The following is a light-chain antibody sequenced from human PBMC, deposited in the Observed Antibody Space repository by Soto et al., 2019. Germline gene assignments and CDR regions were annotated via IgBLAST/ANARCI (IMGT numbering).Light chain of an antibody. CDR2: KVS. CDR1: QSPLYSDGNTY. J-gene: IGKJ2*01. Sequence: DVVMTQSPLSLPATLGQPASISCRSSQSPLYSDGNTYLNWFHQRPGQSPRRLIYKVSNRDSGVPDRFRGSGSGTDFTLQINRVEAEDVGVYYCMQGTYWPYTFGQGTKLEIK. V-gene: IGKV2-30*01. CDR3: MQGTYWPYT.